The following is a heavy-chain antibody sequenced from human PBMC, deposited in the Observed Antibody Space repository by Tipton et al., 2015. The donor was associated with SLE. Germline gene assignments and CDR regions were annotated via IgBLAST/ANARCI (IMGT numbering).Heavy chain of an antibody. CDR1: GFNVSDNY. V-gene: IGHV3-53*01. J-gene: IGHJ4*02. Sequence: GSLRLSCAASGFNVSDNYFIWVRQAPGKGLEWVSLLCSEGKTFYADSVKGRFTISRDTSKNAIYLQMNSLRVDDTAVYFCARDGAGWYFEHWGQGSRVTVSS. D-gene: IGHD2-15*01. CDR3: ARDGAGWYFEH. CDR2: LCSEGKT.